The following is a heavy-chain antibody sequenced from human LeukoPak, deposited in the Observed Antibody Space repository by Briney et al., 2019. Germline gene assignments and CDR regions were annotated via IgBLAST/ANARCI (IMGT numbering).Heavy chain of an antibody. CDR2: IYPGDSDT. CDR1: GYRFPDSW. J-gene: IGHJ4*02. V-gene: IGHV5-51*01. D-gene: IGHD4-17*01. Sequence: GASLKISCXGSGYRFPDSWIAWVRPMPGKGLECMGIIYPGDSDTRYSPSFQGQVSISVDKSINTAYLQWSSLKASDTAIYYCARQYGRPFDYWGQGTLVTVSS. CDR3: ARQYGRPFDY.